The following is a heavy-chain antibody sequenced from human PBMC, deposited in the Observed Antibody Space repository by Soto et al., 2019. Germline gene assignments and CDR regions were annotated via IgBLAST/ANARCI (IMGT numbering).Heavy chain of an antibody. CDR1: GYTFTSYG. D-gene: IGHD3-3*01. Sequence: ASVKVSCKASGYTFTSYGISWVRQAPGQGLEWMGWISAYNGNTNYAQKLQGRVTMTTDTSTSTAYMELRSLRSDDTAVYYCARDRSPITIFGVVVRDMVFDIWGQGTMVTV. V-gene: IGHV1-18*01. J-gene: IGHJ3*02. CDR2: ISAYNGNT. CDR3: ARDRSPITIFGVVVRDMVFDI.